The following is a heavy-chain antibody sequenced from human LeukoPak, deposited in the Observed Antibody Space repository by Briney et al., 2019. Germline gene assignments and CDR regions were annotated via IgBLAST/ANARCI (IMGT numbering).Heavy chain of an antibody. Sequence: SVKVSCKASGGTFSNYAINWVRQAPGQGLEWMGGIIPIFGTANYAQKFQGRVTITADESTSTAYMELSSLRSEDTAVYYCARGRYCSGGSCYGTFDYWGQGTLVTVSS. J-gene: IGHJ4*02. CDR2: IIPIFGTA. V-gene: IGHV1-69*01. D-gene: IGHD2-15*01. CDR1: GGTFSNYA. CDR3: ARGRYCSGGSCYGTFDY.